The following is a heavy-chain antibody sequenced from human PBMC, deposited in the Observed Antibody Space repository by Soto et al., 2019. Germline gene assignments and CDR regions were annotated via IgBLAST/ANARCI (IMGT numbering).Heavy chain of an antibody. Sequence: PSETLSLTCIVSGGSITRSSYFWGWVRQPPGKGLEWIGTIYFTGNAYYTPSLKSRLTMSIDTPKNEFSLRLNSVTAADTAVYYCAGQTFTIAAASYGRSNWFDPWGPGTLVTVS. CDR3: AGQTFTIAAASYGRSNWFDP. D-gene: IGHD6-25*01. CDR1: GGSITRSSYF. CDR2: IYFTGNA. J-gene: IGHJ5*02. V-gene: IGHV4-39*01.